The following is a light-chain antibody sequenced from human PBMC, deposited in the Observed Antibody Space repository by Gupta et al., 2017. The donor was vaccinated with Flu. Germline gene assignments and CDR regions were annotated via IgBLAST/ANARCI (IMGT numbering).Light chain of an antibody. CDR1: SGINVGASK. CDR2: HKLYADK. V-gene: IGLV5-45*01. Sequence: CTLRSGINVGASKIYWYQQKPGRPHQYLLTHKLYADKQQGSGVRSRFSGSKDASATEVILPSFELQSEDESYYYCVIWQRSAWVFGGGTKMTVL. J-gene: IGLJ2*01. CDR3: VIWQRSAWV.